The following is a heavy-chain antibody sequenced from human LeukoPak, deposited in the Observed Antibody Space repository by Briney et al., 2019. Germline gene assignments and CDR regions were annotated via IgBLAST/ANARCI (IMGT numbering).Heavy chain of an antibody. V-gene: IGHV3-15*01. CDR1: GFTFSNAW. CDR2: IKSKTDGGTT. J-gene: IGHJ4*02. CDR3: TTDQQVVRGAPLDY. Sequence: GGSLRLSCAASGFTFSNAWMSWVRQAPGKGLEWVGRIKSKTDGGTTDYAAPVKGRFTISRDDSKNMLYLQMNSLKTEDTAVYYCTTDQQVVRGAPLDYWGQGTLVTVSS. D-gene: IGHD3-10*01.